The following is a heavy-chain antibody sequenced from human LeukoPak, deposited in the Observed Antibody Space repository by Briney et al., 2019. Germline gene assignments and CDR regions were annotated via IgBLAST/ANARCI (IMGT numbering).Heavy chain of an antibody. V-gene: IGHV3-30*18. Sequence: GGSLRLSCAASGFTFSSYGMHWVRQAPGKGLEWVAVISYDGSNKYYADSVKGRFTISRDNSKNTLYLQMNSLRAEDTAVYYCAKDLTLEVNWFDPWGQGTLVTVSS. CDR1: GFTFSSYG. D-gene: IGHD1-14*01. CDR2: ISYDGSNK. J-gene: IGHJ5*02. CDR3: AKDLTLEVNWFDP.